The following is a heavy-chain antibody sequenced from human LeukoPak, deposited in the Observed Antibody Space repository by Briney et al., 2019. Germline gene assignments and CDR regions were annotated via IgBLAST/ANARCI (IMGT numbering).Heavy chain of an antibody. Sequence: GASVKVSCKASRYTFSDYYMHWVRQAPGQGLEWMGWINPNSGGTNSAQKFQGRVTMTRDTSISTAYMELSSLTSDDAAVYYCARALGRGAAAGTWFDPWGQGTLVTVSS. J-gene: IGHJ5*02. D-gene: IGHD6-13*01. V-gene: IGHV1-2*02. CDR2: INPNSGGT. CDR1: RYTFSDYY. CDR3: ARALGRGAAAGTWFDP.